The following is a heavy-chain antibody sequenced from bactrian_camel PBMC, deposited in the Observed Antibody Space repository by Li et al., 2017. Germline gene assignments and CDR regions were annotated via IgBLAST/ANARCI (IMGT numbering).Heavy chain of an antibody. V-gene: IGHV3S42*01. J-gene: IGHJ6*01. CDR1: GFSFSGYG. CDR3: AAPLMYGGSWRGADFGY. CDR2: IESDGCT. D-gene: IGHD6*01. Sequence: VQLVESGGGLVQPGESLRLSCAASGFSFSGYGMSWFRQAPGKEREGVVAIESDGCTSGADSAKGRFTISQDNAKNTLCHQMNSLKPEDTAVYYCAAPLMYGGSWRGADFGYWGQGTQVTVS.